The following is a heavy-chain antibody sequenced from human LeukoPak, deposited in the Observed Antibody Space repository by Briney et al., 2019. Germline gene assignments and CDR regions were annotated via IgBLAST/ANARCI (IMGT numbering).Heavy chain of an antibody. J-gene: IGHJ3*02. V-gene: IGHV4-61*02. CDR2: IYTSGST. CDR3: ARLKDAFDM. CDR1: GGSISSGSYY. Sequence: SETLSLTCTVSGGSISSGSYYWSWIRQPAGKGLEWIGRIYTSGSTNYNPSLKSRVTISVDTSKNHFSLKLSSVTAADTAVYYCARLKDAFDMWGQGTMVTVSS.